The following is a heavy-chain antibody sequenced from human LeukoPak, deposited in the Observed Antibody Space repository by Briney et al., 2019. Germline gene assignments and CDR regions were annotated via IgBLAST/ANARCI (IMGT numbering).Heavy chain of an antibody. V-gene: IGHV4-4*02. CDR3: ARTGPLISGYYGY. Sequence: SETLSLTCAVSGASITYYYSWVRPCPGKGLEWIGEVHRDGYTNYNPSLQSRVTMSVDKSMNQLSLQLTSVTAADTAVYYCARTGPLISGYYGYWGQGTLVTVSS. D-gene: IGHD3-22*01. J-gene: IGHJ4*02. CDR1: GASITYY. CDR2: VHRDGYT.